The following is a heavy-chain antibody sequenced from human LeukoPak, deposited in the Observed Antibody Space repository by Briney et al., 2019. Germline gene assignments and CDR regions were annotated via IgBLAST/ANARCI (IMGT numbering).Heavy chain of an antibody. D-gene: IGHD5-18*01. J-gene: IGHJ3*02. CDR2: IYYTGST. Sequence: SETLSLTCTVSGGSISSSSYYWNWIRQPPGKGLEWIGSIYYTGSTYSNPSLESRVTISVDTSNYQFSLKLSSVTAADTAVYYCARVPSSWIQLYPNRAFDIWGQGTMVTVSS. V-gene: IGHV4-39*07. CDR1: GGSISSSSYY. CDR3: ARVPSSWIQLYPNRAFDI.